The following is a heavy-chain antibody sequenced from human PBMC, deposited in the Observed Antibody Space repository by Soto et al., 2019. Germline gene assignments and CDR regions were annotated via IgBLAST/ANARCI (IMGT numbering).Heavy chain of an antibody. CDR2: VNPNSGVT. Sequence: SLNGDCKNSGEAFTGYYVDGVRQAPGQGLEWMGWVNPNSGVTNYAQKFQGRVTMTWDTSISTAYMELSRLRSGDTAVYYCARGGYFDNWFDPWGQGTLVTRLL. CDR1: GEAFTGYY. CDR3: ARGGYFDNWFDP. D-gene: IGHD3-9*01. J-gene: IGHJ5*02. V-gene: IGHV1-2*02.